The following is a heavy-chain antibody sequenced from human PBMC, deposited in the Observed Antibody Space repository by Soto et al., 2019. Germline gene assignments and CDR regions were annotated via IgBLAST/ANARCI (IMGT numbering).Heavy chain of an antibody. CDR3: TTAGQPLRITIFGVAQNDY. Sequence: GGSLRLSCAASGFTFSNAWMNWVRQAPGKGLEWVGRIKSKTDGGTTDYAAPVKGRFTISRDDSKNTLYLQMNSLKTEDTAVYYCTTAGQPLRITIFGVAQNDYWGQGTLVTVSS. D-gene: IGHD3-3*01. J-gene: IGHJ4*02. CDR1: GFTFSNAW. V-gene: IGHV3-15*07. CDR2: IKSKTDGGTT.